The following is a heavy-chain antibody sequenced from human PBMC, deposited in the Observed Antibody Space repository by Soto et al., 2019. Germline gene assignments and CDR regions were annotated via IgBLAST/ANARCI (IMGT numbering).Heavy chain of an antibody. CDR3: ARDRVATLPDTGLYYYYYGMDV. V-gene: IGHV4-39*07. J-gene: IGHJ6*02. D-gene: IGHD5-12*01. CDR1: GGSISSRSYY. Sequence: SETLSVPCTVSGGSISSRSYYCSWIRQPPGKGLEWIGSIHYSGSTHYNPSLKSRVTISVDTSKNQFSLKLSSVTAADTALYYCARDRVATLPDTGLYYYYYGMDVWGQGTTVTVSS. CDR2: IHYSGST.